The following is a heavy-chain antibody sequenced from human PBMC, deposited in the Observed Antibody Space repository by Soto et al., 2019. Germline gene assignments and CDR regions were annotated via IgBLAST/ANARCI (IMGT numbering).Heavy chain of an antibody. D-gene: IGHD2-8*01. CDR3: VRGGSCTNGVCSVFDY. CDR1: GGSVSSVGYY. J-gene: IGHJ4*02. Sequence: LSLTCTVSGGSVSSVGYYWSWIRQHPGKGLEWIGYITYSGNTYYNPSLESRVTMSADTSKNQFSLKLSSVTAADTAVYFCVRGGSCTNGVCSVFDYWGQGTLVTVSS. V-gene: IGHV4-31*03. CDR2: ITYSGNT.